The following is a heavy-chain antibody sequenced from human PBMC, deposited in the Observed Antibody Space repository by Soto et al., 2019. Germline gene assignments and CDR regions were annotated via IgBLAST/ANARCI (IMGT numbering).Heavy chain of an antibody. CDR3: ARPGLSGEGWYYFDN. CDR2: IYYSGST. V-gene: IGHV4-30-4*01. J-gene: IGHJ4*02. CDR1: GGSISSGDYY. Sequence: PSETLSLTFTVSGGSISSGDYYWSWIRQPPGKGLEWIGYIYYSGSTYYNPSLKSRVTISVDTSKNQFSLKLSSVTAADTAVYYCARPGLSGEGWYYFDNWGQGTLVTVSS. D-gene: IGHD1-26*01.